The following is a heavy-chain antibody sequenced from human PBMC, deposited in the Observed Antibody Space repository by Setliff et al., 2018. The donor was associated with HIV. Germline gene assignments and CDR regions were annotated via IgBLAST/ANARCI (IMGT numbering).Heavy chain of an antibody. Sequence: SVKVSCKASGGTFGSYAISWVRQAPGQGLEWMGGIIPIVDIAKYAQKFQDRVTITADKSTSTAFMELSSLRSEDTAVYYCARGAYRRRDGGTYSYQFDFWGRGTLVTVSS. CDR3: ARGAYRRRDGGTYSYQFDF. CDR2: IIPIVDIA. D-gene: IGHD1-26*01. V-gene: IGHV1-69*10. CDR1: GGTFGSYA. J-gene: IGHJ4*02.